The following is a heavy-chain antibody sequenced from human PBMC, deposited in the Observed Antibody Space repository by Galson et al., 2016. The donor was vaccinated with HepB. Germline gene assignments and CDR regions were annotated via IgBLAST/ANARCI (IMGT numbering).Heavy chain of an antibody. V-gene: IGHV4-31*03. CDR3: ARERRYHDSSGHRNYYGVDV. CDR2: IYYSGGA. D-gene: IGHD3-22*01. Sequence: TLSLTCTVSGGSISSRGFYWNWIRQHPGRGLEWIGNIYYSGGAYKNPSLKSRLSISVDTSKNEFSLNLRSVSAADTAVYYCARERRYHDSSGHRNYYGVDVWGQGTTVTVSS. J-gene: IGHJ6*02. CDR1: GGSISSRGFY.